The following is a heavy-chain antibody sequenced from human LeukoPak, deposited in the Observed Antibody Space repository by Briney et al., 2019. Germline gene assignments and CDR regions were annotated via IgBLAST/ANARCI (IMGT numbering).Heavy chain of an antibody. CDR3: ARGGRYDSSGPFDS. CDR1: GFTFSDYS. Sequence: PGGSLRLSCAASGFTFSDYSMMWIRQAPGKGLEWVSYISSSDGTIYYADSVRGRFTISRDNARSSLFLQMNSPRAEDTAHYFCARGGRYDSSGPFDSWGQGTLVTVSS. V-gene: IGHV3-11*04. J-gene: IGHJ4*02. D-gene: IGHD3-22*01. CDR2: ISSSDGTI.